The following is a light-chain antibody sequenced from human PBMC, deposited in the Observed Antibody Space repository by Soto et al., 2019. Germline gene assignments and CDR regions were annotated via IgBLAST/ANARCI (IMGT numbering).Light chain of an antibody. CDR1: QSVSSY. CDR3: QQRSNWPFTWT. V-gene: IGKV3-11*01. CDR2: DAS. J-gene: IGKJ1*01. Sequence: EFVLTQSPATLSLSPGERATLSCRASQSVSSYLAWYQQKPGQAPRLLIYDASNRATGIPARFSGSGSGTDFTLTISSLEPEDFAVYYCQQRSNWPFTWTFGQGTKVEIK.